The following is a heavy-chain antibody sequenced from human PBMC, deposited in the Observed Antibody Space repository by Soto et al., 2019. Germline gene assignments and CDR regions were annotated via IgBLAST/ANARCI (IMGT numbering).Heavy chain of an antibody. Sequence: GESLKISCKGSGYSFTSYWIGWVRQMPGKGLEWMGIIYPGDSDTRYSPSFQGQVTISADKSISTAYLKWSSLKASDTAMYYCARPGETAADNYYGMDVWGQGTTVTVSS. D-gene: IGHD6-13*01. CDR2: IYPGDSDT. J-gene: IGHJ6*02. V-gene: IGHV5-51*01. CDR3: ARPGETAADNYYGMDV. CDR1: GYSFTSYW.